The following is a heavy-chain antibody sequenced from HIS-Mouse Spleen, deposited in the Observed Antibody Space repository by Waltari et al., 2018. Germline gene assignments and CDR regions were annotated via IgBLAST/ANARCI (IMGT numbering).Heavy chain of an antibody. V-gene: IGHV3-30*18. J-gene: IGHJ4*02. CDR1: GFTFSSYG. Sequence: QVQLVESGGVVVQPGRSLRLSCAASGFTFSSYGLHWVRQAPGKGLEGVAVISYDGSNKYYADSVKGRFTISRDNSKNTLYLQMNSLRAEDTAVYYCAKASSGWLDYWGQGTLVTVSS. CDR2: ISYDGSNK. CDR3: AKASSGWLDY. D-gene: IGHD6-19*01.